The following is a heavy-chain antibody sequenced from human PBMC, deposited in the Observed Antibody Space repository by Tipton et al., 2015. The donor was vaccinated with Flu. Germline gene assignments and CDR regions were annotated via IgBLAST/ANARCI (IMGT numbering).Heavy chain of an antibody. V-gene: IGHV4-4*02. CDR3: ASWLSSSWYSSYFDY. Sequence: TLSLTCAVSGGSISSSNWWSWVRQPPGKGLEWIGEIYHSGSTNYNPSLKSRVTISVDKSKNQFSLKLSSLTAADTAVYYCASWLSSSWYSSYFDYWGQGTLVTVSS. D-gene: IGHD6-13*01. J-gene: IGHJ4*02. CDR2: IYHSGST. CDR1: GGSISSSNW.